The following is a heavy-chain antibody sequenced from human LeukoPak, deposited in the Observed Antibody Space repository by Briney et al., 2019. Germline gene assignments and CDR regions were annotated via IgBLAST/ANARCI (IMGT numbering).Heavy chain of an antibody. V-gene: IGHV1-2*02. CDR2: INPNSGGT. CDR3: AREKGYYYDSSGDYAMDY. D-gene: IGHD3-22*01. Sequence: ASVKVSCKASGYTLTGYYMHWVRQAPGQGLEWMGWINPNSGGTNYAQKFQGRVTMTRDTSISTAYMELSRLRSDDTAVYYCAREKGYYYDSSGDYAMDYWGQGTLVTVSS. CDR1: GYTLTGYY. J-gene: IGHJ4*02.